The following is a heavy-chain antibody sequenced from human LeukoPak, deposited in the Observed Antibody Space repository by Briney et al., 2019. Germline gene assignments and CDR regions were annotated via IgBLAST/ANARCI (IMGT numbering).Heavy chain of an antibody. CDR2: INWNGGST. D-gene: IGHD6-6*01. CDR3: ARDSKQYSRNDDIDV. J-gene: IGHJ6*03. CDR1: GFTFDNYG. Sequence: GGSLRLSCAASGFTFDNYGMSWVRQAPGKGLEWVSAINWNGGSTGYADSVKGRFTISRDNAKNSLYLQMNSLRDEDTALYYSARDSKQYSRNDDIDVWGKGTTVTVSS. V-gene: IGHV3-20*04.